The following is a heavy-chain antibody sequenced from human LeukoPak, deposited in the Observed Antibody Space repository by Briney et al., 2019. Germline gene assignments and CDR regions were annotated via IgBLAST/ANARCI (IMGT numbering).Heavy chain of an antibody. D-gene: IGHD6-19*01. J-gene: IGHJ4*02. Sequence: GGSLRLSCAASGGTFSSYSMNWVRQAPGKGLEWVSSISSSSSYIYYANSVKGVFTISRDNAQNSLYLQMNSLRVEDKDVYYCARARGSIVVAAHYFDYWAREPGSPSPQ. CDR3: ARARGSIVVAAHYFDY. CDR1: GGTFSSYS. CDR2: ISSSSSYI. V-gene: IGHV3-21*01.